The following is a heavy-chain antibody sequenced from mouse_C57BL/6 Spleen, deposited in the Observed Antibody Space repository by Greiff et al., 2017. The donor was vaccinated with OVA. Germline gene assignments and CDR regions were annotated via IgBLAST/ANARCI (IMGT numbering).Heavy chain of an antibody. V-gene: IGHV7-3*01. J-gene: IGHJ1*03. CDR1: GFTFTDYY. CDR2: IRNKAKGYTT. D-gene: IGHD1-1*01. Sequence: EVHLVESGGGLVQPGGSLSLSCAASGFTFTDYYMSWVRQPPGKALEWLGFIRNKAKGYTTEYSASVKGRFTISRDNSQSILYLQMNALRAEDSATYYCARYYYGSSYYWYFDVWGTGTTVTVSS. CDR3: ARYYYGSSYYWYFDV.